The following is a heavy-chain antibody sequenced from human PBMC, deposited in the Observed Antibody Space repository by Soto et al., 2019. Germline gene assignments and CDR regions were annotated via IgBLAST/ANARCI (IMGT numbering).Heavy chain of an antibody. CDR3: ARGLGLGDY. Sequence: QVQLVQSGAEVKKPGASVKLSCKASGYTFTSYYIHWVRQAPGQGLEWIGIINPNGGSTNYAHNFKGRLTVTRDTSTATVYMELGALTSEDPAVYYCARGLGLGDYWGQGTLVNVSS. CDR1: GYTFTSYY. CDR2: INPNGGST. D-gene: IGHD3-9*01. V-gene: IGHV1-46*01. J-gene: IGHJ4*02.